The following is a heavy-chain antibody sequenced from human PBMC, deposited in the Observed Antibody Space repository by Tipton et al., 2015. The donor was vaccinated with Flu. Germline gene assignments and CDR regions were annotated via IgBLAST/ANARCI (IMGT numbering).Heavy chain of an antibody. J-gene: IGHJ6*02. V-gene: IGHV3-48*03. Sequence: SLRLSCAASGFLFSSYEMNWVRQAPGKGLEWLSYISSSGSTINYADSVKGRFTISRDNAKNSLYLQMNSLRAEDTAVYYCARDHPPSITVLGEITDYFGMDVWGQGTTVTVSS. D-gene: IGHD3-3*01. CDR1: GFLFSSYE. CDR3: ARDHPPSITVLGEITDYFGMDV. CDR2: ISSSGSTI.